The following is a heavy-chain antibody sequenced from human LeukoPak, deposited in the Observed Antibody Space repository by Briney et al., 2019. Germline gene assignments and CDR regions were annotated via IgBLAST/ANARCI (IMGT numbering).Heavy chain of an antibody. Sequence: GGSLRLSCAASGFTFSTYSMTWVRQAPGKGLEWVGRIKSKTDGGTTDYAAPVKGRFTISRDDSKNTLYLQMNSLKTEDTAVYYCTTDITIFGVVTPGGYWGQGTLVTVSS. D-gene: IGHD3-3*01. CDR1: GFTFSTYS. CDR2: IKSKTDGGTT. J-gene: IGHJ4*02. CDR3: TTDITIFGVVTPGGY. V-gene: IGHV3-15*01.